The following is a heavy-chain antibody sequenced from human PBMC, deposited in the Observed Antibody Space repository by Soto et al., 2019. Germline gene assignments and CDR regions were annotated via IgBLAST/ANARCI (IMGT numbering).Heavy chain of an antibody. Sequence: EEQLLESGGGLVEPGGSLRLSCVASGFMFRSYGMAWVRQAPGKGLEWVSDINESGGTTNYADSVRGRFAISRDNSRNTLDLLMNSLRPEDTAVYYCVKDRATIFGVIWKYGMDVWGQGTTVYVSS. CDR1: GFMFRSYG. V-gene: IGHV3-23*01. J-gene: IGHJ6*02. CDR2: INESGGTT. D-gene: IGHD3-3*01. CDR3: VKDRATIFGVIWKYGMDV.